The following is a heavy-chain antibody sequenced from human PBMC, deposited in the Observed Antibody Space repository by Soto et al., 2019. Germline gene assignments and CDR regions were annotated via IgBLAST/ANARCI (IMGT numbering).Heavy chain of an antibody. CDR3: ARGRSNIVATITEGRFDY. CDR1: GYTFTGYY. V-gene: IGHV1-2*04. D-gene: IGHD5-12*01. Sequence: QVQLVQSGAEVKKPGASVKVSCKASGYTFTGYYMHWVRQAPGQGLEWMGWINPNSGGTNYAQKFQGWVTMTRDTSISTAYMELSRLRSDDTAVYYCARGRSNIVATITEGRFDYWGQGTLVTVSS. CDR2: INPNSGGT. J-gene: IGHJ4*02.